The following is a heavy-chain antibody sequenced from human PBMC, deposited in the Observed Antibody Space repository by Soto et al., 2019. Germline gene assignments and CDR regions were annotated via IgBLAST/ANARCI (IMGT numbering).Heavy chain of an antibody. D-gene: IGHD3-16*01. V-gene: IGHV4-4*02. Sequence: KSSETLSLTCAVSGGSIRSNNWWSWVRQPPGKGLEWIGEIYHSGVTNYNPSLKSRVTISVDKSKNQFSLKLSSLTAADTAVYDCARISAYHFDYWGQGTLVAVSS. CDR2: IYHSGVT. CDR1: GGSIRSNNW. J-gene: IGHJ4*02. CDR3: ARISAYHFDY.